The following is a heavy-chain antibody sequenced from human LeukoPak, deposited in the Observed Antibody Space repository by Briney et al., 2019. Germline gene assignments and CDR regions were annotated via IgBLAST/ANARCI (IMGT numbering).Heavy chain of an antibody. V-gene: IGHV3-11*06. Sequence: PGGSLRLSCAASGFTFSDYFMSWIRQAPGKGLEWVSYISSSGSFRNYADSVKGRFAISRDNAKNSLSLQMNSLRAEDTAVYYCARPHRGLDNDAFDIWGQGTMVTVSS. J-gene: IGHJ3*02. CDR1: GFTFSDYF. D-gene: IGHD1-14*01. CDR2: ISSSGSFR. CDR3: ARPHRGLDNDAFDI.